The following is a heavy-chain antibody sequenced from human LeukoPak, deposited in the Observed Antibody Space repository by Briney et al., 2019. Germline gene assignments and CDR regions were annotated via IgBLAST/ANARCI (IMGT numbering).Heavy chain of an antibody. J-gene: IGHJ3*02. Sequence: SETLSLTCTVSGGSISSSSYYWGWIRQPPGKGLEWIGSIYYSGSTYYNPSLKSRVTISVDTSKNQSSLKLSSVTAADTAVYYCARNPLTTIFGVVIVDAFDIWGQGTMVTVSS. V-gene: IGHV4-39*01. CDR1: GGSISSSSYY. D-gene: IGHD3-3*01. CDR2: IYYSGST. CDR3: ARNPLTTIFGVVIVDAFDI.